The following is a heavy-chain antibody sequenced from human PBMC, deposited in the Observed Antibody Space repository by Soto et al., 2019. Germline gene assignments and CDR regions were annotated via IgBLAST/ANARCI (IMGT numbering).Heavy chain of an antibody. CDR1: GGSFSGYY. Sequence: PSETLSLTCAVYGGSFSGYYWSWIRQPPGKGLEWIGEINHSGSTNYNPSLKSRVTISVDTSKNQFSLKLSSVTAADTAVYYCAGYSSSWYRVYWGQGTLVTVSS. D-gene: IGHD6-13*01. J-gene: IGHJ4*02. V-gene: IGHV4-34*01. CDR2: INHSGST. CDR3: AGYSSSWYRVY.